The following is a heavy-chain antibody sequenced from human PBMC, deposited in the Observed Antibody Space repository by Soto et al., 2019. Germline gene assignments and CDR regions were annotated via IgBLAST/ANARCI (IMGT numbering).Heavy chain of an antibody. J-gene: IGHJ6*02. CDR2: IYYSGST. CDR3: ARVTASSSWYWGYYYGMDV. Sequence: QVQLQESGPGLVKPSETLSLTCTVSGGSISSYYWSWIRQPPGKGLEWIGYIYYSGSTNYNPSLKSRVTISVDTSKNQFSLKLSSVTAADTAVYYCARVTASSSWYWGYYYGMDVWGQGTTVTVSS. CDR1: GGSISSYY. V-gene: IGHV4-59*01. D-gene: IGHD6-13*01.